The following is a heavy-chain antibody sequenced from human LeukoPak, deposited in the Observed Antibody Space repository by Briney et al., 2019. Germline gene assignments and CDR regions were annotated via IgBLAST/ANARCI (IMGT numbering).Heavy chain of an antibody. CDR1: GFTVSNNH. J-gene: IGHJ4*02. CDR2: IYDTGTI. D-gene: IGHD1-26*01. Sequence: GGSLRLSCAVSGFTVSNNHLTWVRQAPGKGLECVSNIYDTGTIYHADSVKGRFTISRDNAKNSLHLQMNSLRAEDTAVYYCARDYSGSYYGRGGFDYWGQGTLVTVSS. V-gene: IGHV3-69-1*01. CDR3: ARDYSGSYYGRGGFDY.